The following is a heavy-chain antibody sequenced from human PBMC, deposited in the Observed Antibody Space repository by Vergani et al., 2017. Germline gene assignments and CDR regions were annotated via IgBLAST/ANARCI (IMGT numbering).Heavy chain of an antibody. D-gene: IGHD3-10*01. CDR3: ARADFGESFFDY. CDR2: INPSGGGP. V-gene: IGHV1-46*01. J-gene: IGHJ4*02. CDR1: GYTFTSYY. Sequence: QVQLVQSGAEVKKPGASVKVSCKASGYTFTSYYMHWAGQAPGQGVEWMVIINPSGGGPSYAQKFKGRVTMTRDTSTSTVYMKLSSLRSEDAAVYYCARADFGESFFDYWGQGTLVTVSS.